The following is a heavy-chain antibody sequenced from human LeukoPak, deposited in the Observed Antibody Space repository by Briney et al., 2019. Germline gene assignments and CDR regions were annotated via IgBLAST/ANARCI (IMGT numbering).Heavy chain of an antibody. CDR1: GGPFSGYF. V-gene: IGHV4-59*01. J-gene: IGHJ3*02. CDR2: IYYSGST. Sequence: SETLSLTCAVSGGPFSGYFWTWIRQPPGKGLEWIGYIYYSGSTNYNPSLKSRVTISLDTSKNQFSLRLSSVTAADTAVYYCARSEYSYGADAFDIWGQGTMVTVSS. CDR3: ARSEYSYGADAFDI. D-gene: IGHD5-18*01.